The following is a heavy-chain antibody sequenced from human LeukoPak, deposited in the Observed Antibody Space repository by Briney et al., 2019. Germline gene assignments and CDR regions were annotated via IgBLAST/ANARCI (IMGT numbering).Heavy chain of an antibody. D-gene: IGHD5-24*01. Sequence: GGSLRLSCAASGFTFSSYGMHWVRQAPGKGLEWVAVIWYDGSNEYYGDSVQGRFTIFRDIPKNTLYLQMNSLRAEDTAIYYCARDSARDGYNYYFDYWGQGTLVTVSS. CDR1: GFTFSSYG. V-gene: IGHV3-33*01. CDR2: IWYDGSNE. J-gene: IGHJ4*02. CDR3: ARDSARDGYNYYFDY.